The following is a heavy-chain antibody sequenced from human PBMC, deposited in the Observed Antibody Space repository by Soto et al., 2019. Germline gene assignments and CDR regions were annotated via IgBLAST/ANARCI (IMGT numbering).Heavy chain of an antibody. V-gene: IGHV3-23*01. Sequence: LRLSCAASGFTFISYAMSWVRQAPGKGLEWVSAISGSGGSTYYADSVKGRFTISRDNSKNTLYLQMNSLRAEDTAVYYCAKDWGAAAGTGQTSDYWGQGTLVTVSS. CDR3: AKDWGAAAGTGQTSDY. J-gene: IGHJ4*02. CDR1: GFTFISYA. CDR2: ISGSGGST. D-gene: IGHD6-13*01.